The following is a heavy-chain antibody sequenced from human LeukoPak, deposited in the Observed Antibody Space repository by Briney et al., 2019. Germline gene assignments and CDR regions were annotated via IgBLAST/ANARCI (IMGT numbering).Heavy chain of an antibody. CDR3: ARALSGSYSIFDY. J-gene: IGHJ4*02. Sequence: SVKVSCKASGGTFSSYAISWVRQAPAQGLEWMGGIIPIFGTANYEEKFRGRVTITTDESTSKAYMELSSLRSEDTAVYYCARALSGSYSIFDYWGQGTLVTVSS. CDR1: GGTFSSYA. D-gene: IGHD1-26*01. V-gene: IGHV1-69*05. CDR2: IIPIFGTA.